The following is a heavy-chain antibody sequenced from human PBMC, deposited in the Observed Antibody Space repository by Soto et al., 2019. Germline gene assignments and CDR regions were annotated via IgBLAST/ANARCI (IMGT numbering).Heavy chain of an antibody. J-gene: IGHJ6*02. CDR2: IIPIFGTA. CDR1: GDTFSSYA. V-gene: IGHV1-69*01. D-gene: IGHD3-22*01. Sequence: QVQLVQSGAEVKKPGSSVKVSCKASGDTFSSYAISWVRQAPGQGLEWMGGIIPIFGTANYAQKFQGRITITADESTSTAYMELSSLRSEVTAVSYCARYGSGYRSRASPMDVWGQGTTVTVSS. CDR3: ARYGSGYRSRASPMDV.